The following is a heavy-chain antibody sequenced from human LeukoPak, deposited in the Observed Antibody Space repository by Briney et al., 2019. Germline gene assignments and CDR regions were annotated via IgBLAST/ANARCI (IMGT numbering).Heavy chain of an antibody. CDR1: GFTVSSNY. J-gene: IGHJ4*02. Sequence: PGGSLRLSCAASGFTVSSNYMNWVRQAPGKGLEWVSVIHSSGSTYYADSVKGRFTISRDNSKNTLYLQMNSLRAEDTAVYYCAGDLYGVSHDYWGQGTLVTVSS. D-gene: IGHD4-17*01. CDR3: AGDLYGVSHDY. V-gene: IGHV3-53*01. CDR2: IHSSGST.